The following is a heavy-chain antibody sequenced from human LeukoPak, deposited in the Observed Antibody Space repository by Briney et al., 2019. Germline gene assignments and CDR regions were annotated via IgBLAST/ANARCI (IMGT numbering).Heavy chain of an antibody. D-gene: IGHD4-17*01. J-gene: IGHJ1*01. CDR2: IIPIFGTA. Sequence: SVKVSCKASGGTFSSYAISWVRQAPGQGLEWMGGIIPIFGTANYAQKFQGRVTITTDESTSTAYMELSSLRSEDTAVYYCARGVYGDYLECFQHWGQGTLVTVSS. CDR1: GGTFSSYA. V-gene: IGHV1-69*05. CDR3: ARGVYGDYLECFQH.